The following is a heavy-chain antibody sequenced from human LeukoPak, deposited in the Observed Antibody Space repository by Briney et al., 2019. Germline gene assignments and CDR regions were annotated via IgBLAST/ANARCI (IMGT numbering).Heavy chain of an antibody. J-gene: IGHJ6*02. CDR3: ARDLREQWLHYYYYGMDV. Sequence: GGSLRLSCAASGFTFSSYWMHWVRQAPGKGLVWVSRINSDGSSTSYADSVKGRFTISRDNAKNTLYLQMNSLRAEDTAVYYCARDLREQWLHYYYYGMDVWGQGTTVTVSS. V-gene: IGHV3-74*01. CDR1: GFTFSSYW. D-gene: IGHD6-19*01. CDR2: INSDGSST.